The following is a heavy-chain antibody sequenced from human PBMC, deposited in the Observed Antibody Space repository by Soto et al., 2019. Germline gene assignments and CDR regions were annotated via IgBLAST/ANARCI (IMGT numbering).Heavy chain of an antibody. Sequence: RASVKVSCKASGYTFTSYGISWVRQAPGQGLEWMGWISAYNGNTNYAQKLQGRVTMTTDTSTSTAYMELRSLRSDDTAVYYCARDLFSGWYNWFDPWGQGTLVTVSS. J-gene: IGHJ5*02. CDR1: GYTFTSYG. CDR2: ISAYNGNT. CDR3: ARDLFSGWYNWFDP. D-gene: IGHD6-19*01. V-gene: IGHV1-18*04.